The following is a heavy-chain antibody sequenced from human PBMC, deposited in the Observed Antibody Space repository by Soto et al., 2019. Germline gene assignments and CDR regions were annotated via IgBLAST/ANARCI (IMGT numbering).Heavy chain of an antibody. CDR2: ISTGGSTI. CDR1: GFTFSAYY. J-gene: IGHJ4*02. Sequence: GGSLRLSCTASGFTFSAYYMNWIRQAPGKGLEWVSYISTGGSTIFYADSVKGRFTISRDNDKNSLSLQMDSLRADDTGVYYCAKFGMATTKRSPPYYIDYWGQGALVTVSS. D-gene: IGHD1-1*01. CDR3: AKFGMATTKRSPPYYIDY. V-gene: IGHV3-11*01.